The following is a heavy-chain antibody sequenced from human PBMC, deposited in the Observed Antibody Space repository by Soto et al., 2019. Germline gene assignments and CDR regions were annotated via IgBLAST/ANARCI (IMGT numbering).Heavy chain of an antibody. CDR1: GGSISNGGYS. Sequence: TLSLTCAVSGGSISNGGYSWSWIRQPPGKGLEWIGYIYHSGSTYYNPSLKSRVTISVDTSKNQFSLKLSSVTAADTAVYYCASLDIVYNGTHNYHYGMDGWGQGTTVTVSS. CDR3: ASLDIVYNGTHNYHYGMDG. J-gene: IGHJ6*02. V-gene: IGHV4-30-2*05. D-gene: IGHD5-12*01. CDR2: IYHSGST.